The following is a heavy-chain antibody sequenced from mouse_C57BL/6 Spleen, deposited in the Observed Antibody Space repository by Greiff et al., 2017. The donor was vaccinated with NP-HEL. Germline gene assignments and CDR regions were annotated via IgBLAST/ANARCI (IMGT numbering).Heavy chain of an antibody. V-gene: IGHV1-64*01. CDR2: IHPNSGST. CDR3: ARGGDIYDGYFDV. D-gene: IGHD2-3*01. Sequence: QVQLQQPGAELVKPGASVKLSCKASGYTFTSYWMHWVKQRPGQGLEWIGIIHPNSGSTNYNEKFKSKATLTVDKSSSTAYMQLSSLTSEDSAVYYCARGGDIYDGYFDVWGTGTTVTVSS. J-gene: IGHJ1*03. CDR1: GYTFTSYW.